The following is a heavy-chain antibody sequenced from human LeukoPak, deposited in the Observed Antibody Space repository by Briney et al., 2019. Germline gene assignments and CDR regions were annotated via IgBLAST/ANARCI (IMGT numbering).Heavy chain of an antibody. CDR2: ISGSGGST. J-gene: IGHJ5*02. Sequence: GGALRLSCAASGFTFSDYAMSWVPQTPGKGLEWVSAISGSGGSTYYADSVKGRFTISRDNAKNTLYLQMNSLRAEDTAVYYCAKPTIAVAGISPNWFDPWGQGTLVTVSS. CDR1: GFTFSDYA. D-gene: IGHD6-19*01. CDR3: AKPTIAVAGISPNWFDP. V-gene: IGHV3-23*01.